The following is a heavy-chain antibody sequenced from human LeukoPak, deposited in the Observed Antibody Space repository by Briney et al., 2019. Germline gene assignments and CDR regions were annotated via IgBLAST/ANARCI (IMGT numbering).Heavy chain of an antibody. CDR1: GFTFSSYA. Sequence: PGGSLRLSCAASGFTFSSYAMHWVRQAPGKGLEWVAVISYDGSNKYYADSVKGRFTISRDNSKNTLYLQMNSLRAEDTAVYYCARDITPLVGASDYWGQGTLVTVSS. CDR3: ARDITPLVGASDY. J-gene: IGHJ4*02. D-gene: IGHD1-26*01. V-gene: IGHV3-30*04. CDR2: ISYDGSNK.